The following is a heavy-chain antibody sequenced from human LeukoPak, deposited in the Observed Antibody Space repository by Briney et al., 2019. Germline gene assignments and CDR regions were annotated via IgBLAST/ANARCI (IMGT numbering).Heavy chain of an antibody. CDR2: IIPIFGTA. J-gene: IGHJ3*02. V-gene: IGHV1-69*13. Sequence: ASVKVSCKASGGTFSSYAISWVRQAPGQGLEWMGGIIPIFGTANYAQKFQGRVTIAADESTSTAYMELSSLSSDDTAVYYCARDGREIVVVILADAFDIWGQGTMVTVSS. D-gene: IGHD3-22*01. CDR3: ARDGREIVVVILADAFDI. CDR1: GGTFSSYA.